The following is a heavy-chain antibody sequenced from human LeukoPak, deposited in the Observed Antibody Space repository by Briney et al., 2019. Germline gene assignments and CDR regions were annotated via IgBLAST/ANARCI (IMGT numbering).Heavy chain of an antibody. Sequence: GGSLRLSCAASGFTFSSYAMHWVRQAPGKGLEWVAVISYDGSNKYYADSVKGRFTISRDNSKNTLYLQMNSLRAEDTAVYYCAREAGYSSGWFGEKEEGYFDYWGQGTLVTVSS. CDR1: GFTFSSYA. J-gene: IGHJ4*02. CDR2: ISYDGSNK. D-gene: IGHD6-19*01. V-gene: IGHV3-30-3*01. CDR3: AREAGYSSGWFGEKEEGYFDY.